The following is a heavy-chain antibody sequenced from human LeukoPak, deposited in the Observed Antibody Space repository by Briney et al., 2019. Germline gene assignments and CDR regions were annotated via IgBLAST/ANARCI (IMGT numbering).Heavy chain of an antibody. Sequence: GASVKVSCKASGGTFSSYAISWVRQAPGQGLEWMGGIIPIFGTANYAQKFQGRVTITADESTSTAYMELSSLRAEDTAVYYCARGPDAYTIDYWGQGTLVTVSS. CDR2: IIPIFGTA. J-gene: IGHJ4*02. CDR3: ARGPDAYTIDY. CDR1: GGTFSSYA. D-gene: IGHD3-16*01. V-gene: IGHV1-69*01.